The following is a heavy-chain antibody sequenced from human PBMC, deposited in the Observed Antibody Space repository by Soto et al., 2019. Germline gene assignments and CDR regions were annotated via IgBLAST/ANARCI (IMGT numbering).Heavy chain of an antibody. V-gene: IGHV3-74*01. Sequence: EVQLVESGGGLVQPGGSLTLSCAASGFTFSNYWMHWVRQAPGKGLVWVSRINSGGSSTSYADSVKGRFTISRDNARNTLYVQMNSRRVEDTAVYYCARAGDRGYEPDDWGQGTLVTVSS. CDR1: GFTFSNYW. J-gene: IGHJ4*02. D-gene: IGHD5-12*01. CDR2: INSGGSST. CDR3: ARAGDRGYEPDD.